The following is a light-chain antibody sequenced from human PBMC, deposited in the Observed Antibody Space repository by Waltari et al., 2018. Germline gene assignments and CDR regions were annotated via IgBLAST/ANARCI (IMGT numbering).Light chain of an antibody. Sequence: QSALTQPPSASGSPGQSVTISCTGTSSAVGGYNYVSWYQQYPGKAPKLMIFEVTKRPSGVPDRFSGAKAGNTASLTVSGLQAEDEADYYCSSYAGSNLWVFGGGTKLTVL. J-gene: IGLJ3*02. V-gene: IGLV2-8*01. CDR3: SSYAGSNLWV. CDR2: EVT. CDR1: SSAVGGYNY.